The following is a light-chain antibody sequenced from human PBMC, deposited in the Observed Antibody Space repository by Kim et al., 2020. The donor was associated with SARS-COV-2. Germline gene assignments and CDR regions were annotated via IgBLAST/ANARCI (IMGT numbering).Light chain of an antibody. CDR1: SSNIGAGYD. CDR3: HSYDTSLSGSV. V-gene: IGLV1-40*01. CDR2: GNS. Sequence: QRVTISGTGSSSNIGAGYDVHWYQQLPGTAPKLLIYGNSNRPSGVPDRFSGSKSGTSASLAITGLQAEDEADYYCHSYDTSLSGSVFGGGTKVTVL. J-gene: IGLJ3*02.